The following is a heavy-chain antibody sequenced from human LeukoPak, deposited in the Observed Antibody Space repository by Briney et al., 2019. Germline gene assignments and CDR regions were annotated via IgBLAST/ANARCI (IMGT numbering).Heavy chain of an antibody. CDR3: ARGPDTMDV. CDR2: ISYDESNK. V-gene: IGHV3-30-3*01. J-gene: IGHJ6*02. Sequence: RGSLRLSCAASGFAFSSYAMHWVRQAPGKGLEWVAVISYDESNKYDADSVKGRFTIFRDNSKNTLYLQMNNLRAEDTAVYYCARGPDTMDVWGQGTTVTVSS. CDR1: GFAFSSYA.